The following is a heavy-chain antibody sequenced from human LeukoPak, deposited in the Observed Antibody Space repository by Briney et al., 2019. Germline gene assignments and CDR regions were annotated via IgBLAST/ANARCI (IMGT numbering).Heavy chain of an antibody. D-gene: IGHD3-16*01. V-gene: IGHV1-24*01. J-gene: IGHJ6*02. CDR3: ATAMITFGGVTSPRRYYYYGMDV. Sequence: GASLKLSCTVSGYTLTELSMHWVRQAPGKGLEWMGGFYPEDGETIYAQKFQGRVTMTEDTSTDTAYMEMSSLRSEDTAVYYCATAMITFGGVTSPRRYYYYGMDVWGQGTTVTVSS. CDR1: GYTLTELS. CDR2: FYPEDGET.